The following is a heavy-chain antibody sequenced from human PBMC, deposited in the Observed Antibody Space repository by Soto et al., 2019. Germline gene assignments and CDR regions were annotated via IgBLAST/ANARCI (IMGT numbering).Heavy chain of an antibody. CDR2: MNPNSGNT. J-gene: IGHJ4*02. D-gene: IGHD6-19*01. CDR3: ARERSSGWYVDY. CDR1: GYTFTSYD. V-gene: IGHV1-8*01. Sequence: QVQLVQSGAEVKKPGASVKVSCKASGYTFTSYDINWVRQATGQGLEWMGWMNPNSGNTGYAQKFQGRVTMSRNTSISTAYMERSSLRSEDTAVYYCARERSSGWYVDYWGQGTLVTVSS.